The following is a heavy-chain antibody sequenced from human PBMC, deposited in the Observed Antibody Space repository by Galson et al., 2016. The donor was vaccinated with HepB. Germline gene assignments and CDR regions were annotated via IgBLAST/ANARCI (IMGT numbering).Heavy chain of an antibody. Sequence: SLRLSCAASGISFSGSSMQWVRQSSGKGLEWVGRIRTRTNTYATAYAASVKGRFTISRNDAANTAYSQMDSLRSDETGIYYCTRTRPGGTGDFDLWGRGTLVTVSS. CDR1: GISFSGSS. CDR2: IRTRTNTYAT. D-gene: IGHD1-14*01. V-gene: IGHV3-73*01. CDR3: TRTRPGGTGDFDL. J-gene: IGHJ2*01.